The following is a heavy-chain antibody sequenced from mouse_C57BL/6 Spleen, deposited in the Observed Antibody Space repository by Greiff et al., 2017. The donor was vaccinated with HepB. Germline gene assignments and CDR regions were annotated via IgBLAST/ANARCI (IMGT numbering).Heavy chain of an antibody. CDR3: ARGDYYGSRDWYFDV. CDR2: ISSGSSTI. D-gene: IGHD1-1*01. Sequence: EVMLVESGGGLVKPGGSLKLSCAASGFTFSDYGMHWVRQAPEKGLEWVAYISSGSSTIYYADTVKGRFTISRDNAKNTLFLQMTSLRSEDTAMYYCARGDYYGSRDWYFDVWGTGTTVTVSS. CDR1: GFTFSDYG. V-gene: IGHV5-17*01. J-gene: IGHJ1*03.